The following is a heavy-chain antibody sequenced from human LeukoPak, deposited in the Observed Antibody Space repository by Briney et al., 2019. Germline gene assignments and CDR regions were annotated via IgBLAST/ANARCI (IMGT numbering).Heavy chain of an antibody. V-gene: IGHV1-2*02. CDR2: INPNSGGT. Sequence: ASVKVSCKASGYTFTGYYMHWVRQAPGQGLEWMGWINPNSGGTNYAQKFQGRVTMTRDTSISTAYMELSRLRSDDTAVYYCARANVNYYGSGSQAPNFDYWGQGTLVTVSS. D-gene: IGHD3-10*01. CDR3: ARANVNYYGSGSQAPNFDY. J-gene: IGHJ4*02. CDR1: GYTFTGYY.